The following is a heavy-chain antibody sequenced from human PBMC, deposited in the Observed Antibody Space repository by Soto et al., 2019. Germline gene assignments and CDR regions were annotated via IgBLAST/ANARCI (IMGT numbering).Heavy chain of an antibody. D-gene: IGHD3-3*01. V-gene: IGHV4-59*08. J-gene: IGHJ4*02. CDR3: ARHGDEYYDFWSGYYTYYFDY. Sequence: SETLSLTCTVSGGSISSYYWSWIRQPPGKGLEWIGYIYYSGSTNYNPSLKSRVTISVDTSKNLFSLKLSSVTAADTAVYYCARHGDEYYDFWSGYYTYYFDYWGQGTLVTVSS. CDR2: IYYSGST. CDR1: GGSISSYY.